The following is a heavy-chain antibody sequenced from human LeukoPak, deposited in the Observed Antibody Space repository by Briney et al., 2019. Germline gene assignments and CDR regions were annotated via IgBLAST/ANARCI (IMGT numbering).Heavy chain of an antibody. Sequence: HWVGQAPGQGLEWMGIINPSGGSTSYAQKFQGRVTMTKDTATSTVYMELSSVRSEDTAVYYCARAGPTYYYDSSGYPFDYWGQGTLVTVSS. CDR2: INPSGGST. CDR3: ARAGPTYYYDSSGYPFDY. V-gene: IGHV1-46*01. J-gene: IGHJ4*02. D-gene: IGHD3-22*01.